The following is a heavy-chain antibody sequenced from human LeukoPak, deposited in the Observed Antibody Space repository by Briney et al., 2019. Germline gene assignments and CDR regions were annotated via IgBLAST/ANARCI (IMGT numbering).Heavy chain of an antibody. Sequence: GGSLRLSCAASGFTFYNYAMSWVRQAPGKGLEWVSSISGRGDNIYYADSVKGRFTISRDNSKNTLFLQINSLGAEDTAVYYCAKGSSYSNYPHYFDYWGQGTLVTVST. CDR3: AKGSSYSNYPHYFDY. D-gene: IGHD4-11*01. CDR2: ISGRGDNI. J-gene: IGHJ4*02. V-gene: IGHV3-23*01. CDR1: GFTFYNYA.